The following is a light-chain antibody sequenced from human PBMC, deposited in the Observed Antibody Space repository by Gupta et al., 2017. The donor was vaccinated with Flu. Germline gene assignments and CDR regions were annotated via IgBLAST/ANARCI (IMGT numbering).Light chain of an antibody. J-gene: IGKJ4*01. CDR2: GAS. Sequence: GERATLSCRASQSVSSDLDWYQQRPGQAPRLLIHGASTRATGIPARFSGSGSGTEFTLTISSLQSEDFAVYYCQQYNNWPLTFGGGTKVEI. CDR1: QSVSSD. CDR3: QQYNNWPLT. V-gene: IGKV3-15*01.